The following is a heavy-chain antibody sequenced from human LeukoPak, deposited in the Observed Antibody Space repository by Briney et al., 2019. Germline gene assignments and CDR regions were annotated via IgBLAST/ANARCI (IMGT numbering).Heavy chain of an antibody. CDR3: ASPYDSSGSWNY. CDR2: INPNSGGT. D-gene: IGHD3-22*01. V-gene: IGHV1-2*02. Sequence: ASVKVSCTASGYTFTGYYMHWVRQAPGQGLEWMGWINPNSGGTNYAQKFQGRVTMTRDTSISTAYMELSRLRSDDTAVYYCASPYDSSGSWNYWGQGTLVTVSS. J-gene: IGHJ4*02. CDR1: GYTFTGYY.